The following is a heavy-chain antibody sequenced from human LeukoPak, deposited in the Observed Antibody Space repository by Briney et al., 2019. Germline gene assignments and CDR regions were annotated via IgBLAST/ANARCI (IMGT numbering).Heavy chain of an antibody. V-gene: IGHV1-2*02. CDR3: ARDGLTTVATYAFDI. CDR1: GYTFTGYY. Sequence: SVKVSCKASGYTFTGYYMHWVRQAPGQGLEWMGWINPNSGGTNYAQKFQGRVTMTTDTSTSTAYMELRSLGSDDTAVYYCARDGLTTVATYAFDIWGQGTMVTVSS. D-gene: IGHD4-11*01. CDR2: INPNSGGT. J-gene: IGHJ3*02.